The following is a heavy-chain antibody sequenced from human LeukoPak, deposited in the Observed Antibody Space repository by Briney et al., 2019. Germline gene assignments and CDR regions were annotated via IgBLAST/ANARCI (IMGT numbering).Heavy chain of an antibody. CDR1: GFTFSSYE. D-gene: IGHD3-10*01. Sequence: GGSLRLSCAASGFTFSSYEMNWVRQAPGKGLEWVSYISSSGSTIYYADSVKGRFTISRDNAKNSLYLQMNSLRAEDTAVYYCAAHYYGSGSYEWGQGTLVTVSS. CDR3: AAHYYGSGSYE. V-gene: IGHV3-48*03. CDR2: ISSSGSTI. J-gene: IGHJ4*02.